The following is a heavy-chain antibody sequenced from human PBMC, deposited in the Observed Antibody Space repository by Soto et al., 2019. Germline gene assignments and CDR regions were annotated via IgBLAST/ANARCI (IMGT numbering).Heavy chain of an antibody. D-gene: IGHD6-19*01. CDR1: GFSFVSYA. Sequence: QTGGSLRLSCASSGFSFVSYALRWVRQAPGKGLEWVSTISGSDGKTFYADSVKGRFSISRDNSKNTLYLQMNSLRAEDTAVYYCARAPDSSGWVDYWGQGTLVTVSS. CDR2: ISGSDGKT. V-gene: IGHV3-23*01. J-gene: IGHJ4*02. CDR3: ARAPDSSGWVDY.